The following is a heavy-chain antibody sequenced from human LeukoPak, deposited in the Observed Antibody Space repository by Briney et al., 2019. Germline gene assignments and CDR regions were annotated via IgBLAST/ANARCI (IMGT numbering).Heavy chain of an antibody. Sequence: PSETLSLTCTVSGGSITTYYWSWIRQPAGKGLEWIGRIHTSGSTIYNPSLKSRVTMSVDTSESQFSLRLSSATAADTAVYYCARNTNFVEATNNDGFDIWGQGTMVTVS. J-gene: IGHJ3*02. CDR3: ARNTNFVEATNNDGFDI. CDR2: IHTSGST. V-gene: IGHV4-4*07. D-gene: IGHD1-26*01. CDR1: GGSITTYY.